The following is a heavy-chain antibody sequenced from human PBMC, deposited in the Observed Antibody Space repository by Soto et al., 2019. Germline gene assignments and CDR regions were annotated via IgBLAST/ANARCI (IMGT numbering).Heavy chain of an antibody. V-gene: IGHV3-23*01. Sequence: GGSLRLSCAASGFTFSSYAMSWVRQAPGKGLEWVSAISGSGGSTYYADSVKGRFTISRDNSKNTLYLQMNSLRAEDTAVYYCAKDFLEVLWFGDLSRAFDIWGQGTMVTVSS. CDR2: ISGSGGST. J-gene: IGHJ3*02. D-gene: IGHD3-10*01. CDR1: GFTFSSYA. CDR3: AKDFLEVLWFGDLSRAFDI.